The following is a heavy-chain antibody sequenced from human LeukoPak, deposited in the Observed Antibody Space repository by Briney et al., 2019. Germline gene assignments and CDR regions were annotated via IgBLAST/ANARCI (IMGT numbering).Heavy chain of an antibody. CDR2: INSSGGST. V-gene: IGHV1-46*01. CDR1: GYTFTSYY. J-gene: IGHJ4*02. CDR3: ARGGGSWTLDY. Sequence: ASVKLSCKASGYTFTSYYVHWVRQAPGQGLEWMGIINSSGGSTTYAQKFQGRVTMTRDTSTSTVYMELSSLRSEDTAVYYCARGGGSWTLDYWGQGTLVTVSS. D-gene: IGHD2-15*01.